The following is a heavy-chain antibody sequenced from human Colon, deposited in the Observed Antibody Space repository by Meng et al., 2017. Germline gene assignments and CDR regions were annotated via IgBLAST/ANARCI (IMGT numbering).Heavy chain of an antibody. CDR2: IRSKAYGGTT. CDR1: GFTFGDYA. CDR3: TRDGPSLYYYGSGSYEVSAFDI. Sequence: GGSLRLSCTASGFTFGDYAMSGFRQAPGKGLEWVGFIRSKAYGGTTEYAASVKGRFTISRDDSKSIAYLQMNSLKTEDTAVYYCTRDGPSLYYYGSGSYEVSAFDIWGQGTMVTVSS. V-gene: IGHV3-49*03. J-gene: IGHJ3*02. D-gene: IGHD3-10*01.